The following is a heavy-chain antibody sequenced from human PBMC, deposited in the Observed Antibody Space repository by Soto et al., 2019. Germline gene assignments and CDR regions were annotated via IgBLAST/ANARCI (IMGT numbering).Heavy chain of an antibody. CDR2: ISYDGSNK. CDR3: AKDLRVGAVDYWGRDSCYSFTFDI. Sequence: PGGSLRLSCAASGFTFSSYGMHWVRQAPGKGLEWVAVISYDGSNKYYADSVKGRFTISRDNSKNTLYLQMNSLRAEDTAVYYCAKDLRVGAVDYWGRDSCYSFTFDIWGQGTMVTVSS. D-gene: IGHD2-15*01. CDR1: GFTFSSYG. V-gene: IGHV3-30*18. J-gene: IGHJ3*02.